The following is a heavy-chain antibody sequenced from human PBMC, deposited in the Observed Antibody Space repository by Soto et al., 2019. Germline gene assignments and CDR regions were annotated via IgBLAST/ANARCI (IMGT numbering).Heavy chain of an antibody. J-gene: IGHJ4*02. V-gene: IGHV3-30*18. CDR1: GFIFSNYG. CDR3: AQEPEIRLWLYDFDY. CDR2: ISYDGSNK. Sequence: QVQLVESGGNVVQPGRSLRLSCAASGFIFSNYGMHWVRQAPGKGLEWLAFISYDGSNKYYAGSVKGRFTISRDNSKNTLDLQLNSLRTEDTAVYYCAQEPEIRLWLYDFDYWGQGTRVTVSS. D-gene: IGHD5-18*01.